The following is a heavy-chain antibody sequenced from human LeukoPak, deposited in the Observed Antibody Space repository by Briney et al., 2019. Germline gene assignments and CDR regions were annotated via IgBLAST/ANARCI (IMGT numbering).Heavy chain of an antibody. CDR3: ARDGGSSFRYFDY. J-gene: IGHJ4*02. CDR1: GGSTSSSSHY. D-gene: IGHD2-2*01. V-gene: IGHV4-39*07. Sequence: KPSETLSLTCTVSGGSTSSSSHYWAWIRQPPGKGLEWIGSIYYGGSTYYNPSLKSRVTISVDMSKNQFSLKLSSVTAADTAVYYCARDGGSSFRYFDYWGQGTLVTVSS. CDR2: IYYGGST.